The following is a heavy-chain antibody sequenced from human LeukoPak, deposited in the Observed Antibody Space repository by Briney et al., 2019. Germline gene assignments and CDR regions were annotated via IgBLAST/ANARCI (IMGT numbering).Heavy chain of an antibody. V-gene: IGHV1-2*06. CDR1: GYTFTGYY. D-gene: IGHD6-19*01. Sequence: GASVKVSCKASGYTFTGYYMHWVRQAPGQGLEWMGRINPNSGGTNYAQKFQGRVTMTRDTSISTAYMELSRLRSDDTAVYYCARSSGWSRGFSGGDHWGQGTLVTVSS. CDR3: ARSSGWSRGFSGGDH. J-gene: IGHJ4*02. CDR2: INPNSGGT.